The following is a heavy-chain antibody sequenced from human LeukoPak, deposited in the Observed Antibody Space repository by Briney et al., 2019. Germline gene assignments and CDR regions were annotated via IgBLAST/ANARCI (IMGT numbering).Heavy chain of an antibody. CDR3: AKTVWSRLAAGLDS. V-gene: IGHV4-39*01. CDR2: IYYRGST. D-gene: IGHD2-21*02. Sequence: KTSETLSLTCSVSGGSISGSSYYWGWIRQPPGKGLEWIGNIYYRGSTYYNPSLKSRVIMSIDTSKNQFSLKVNSVTATDTAVYYCAKTVWSRLAAGLDSWGQGTLVTVSS. J-gene: IGHJ4*02. CDR1: GGSISGSSYY.